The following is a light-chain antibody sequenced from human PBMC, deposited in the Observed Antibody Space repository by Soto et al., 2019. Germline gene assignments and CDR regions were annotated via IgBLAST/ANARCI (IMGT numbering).Light chain of an antibody. CDR1: QSVSSSY. V-gene: IGKV3-20*01. CDR2: GAS. Sequence: EIVLTQSPGTLSLSPGERATLSCRASQSVSSSYLAWYQQKPGQAPRLLIYGASSRATGIPDRFSGSGSGTDFTLTISRLEPEDFAVYYCQQYGGATGTFGQGNKV. J-gene: IGKJ1*01. CDR3: QQYGGATGT.